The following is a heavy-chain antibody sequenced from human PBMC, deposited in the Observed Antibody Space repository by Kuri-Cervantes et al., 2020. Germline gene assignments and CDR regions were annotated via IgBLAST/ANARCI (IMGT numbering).Heavy chain of an antibody. V-gene: IGHV1-3*01. D-gene: IGHD6-6*01. CDR1: GYTFTSYA. CDR2: INAGNGNT. Sequence: ASVKVSCKASGYTFTSYAMHWVRQAPGQRLEWMGWINAGNGNTKYSQKFQGRVTITRDTSASTAYMELSSLRSEDTAVYYCARDFQITAIAARPRGYYMDVWGKGTTVTVSS. J-gene: IGHJ6*03. CDR3: ARDFQITAIAARPRGYYMDV.